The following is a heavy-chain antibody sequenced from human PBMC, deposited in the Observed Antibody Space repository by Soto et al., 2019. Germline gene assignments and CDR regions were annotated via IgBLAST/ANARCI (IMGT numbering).Heavy chain of an antibody. CDR1: GFIFSGYG. D-gene: IGHD3-10*01. V-gene: IGHV3-30*18. Sequence: QVPLVESGGGVVQPGRSLRLACVASGFIFSGYGMHWVRQAPGKGLEWVAVISHDGSSKFYADSVKGRFTISRDNSKNTLYLEMNSLRLEDTAVYYCAKERVVRGVTDYWGQGTLVTVSS. CDR3: AKERVVRGVTDY. J-gene: IGHJ4*02. CDR2: ISHDGSSK.